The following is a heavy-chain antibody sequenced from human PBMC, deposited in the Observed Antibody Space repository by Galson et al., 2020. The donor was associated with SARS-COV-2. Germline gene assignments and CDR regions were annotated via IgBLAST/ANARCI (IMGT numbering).Heavy chain of an antibody. CDR1: GGSISSSHFY. Sequence: SETLSLTCSVSGGSISSSHFYWGWIRPPPGKGLEWIGNIHYSGSTYYNPSLNSRVTISVDMSNSQISLQLTSVTAADTAVYYCAREIRRGSGWYYYSGMDVWGQGTTVTVSS. D-gene: IGHD6-13*01. V-gene: IGHV4-39*07. CDR3: AREIRRGSGWYYYSGMDV. J-gene: IGHJ6*02. CDR2: IHYSGST.